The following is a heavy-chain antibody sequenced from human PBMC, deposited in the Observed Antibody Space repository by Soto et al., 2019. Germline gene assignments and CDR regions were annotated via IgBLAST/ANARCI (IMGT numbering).Heavy chain of an antibody. Sequence: LRLSCAASGFTFSAYEMNWVRQAPGKGLEWISYIRGGGSPIYYAESVKGRFTVSRDDAKKSLYLQMNSLGVEDTAIYYCATKMFGTTYFSNWGQGTLVTVSS. CDR3: ATKMFGTTYFSN. D-gene: IGHD1-7*01. CDR1: GFTFSAYE. CDR2: IRGGGSPI. J-gene: IGHJ4*02. V-gene: IGHV3-48*03.